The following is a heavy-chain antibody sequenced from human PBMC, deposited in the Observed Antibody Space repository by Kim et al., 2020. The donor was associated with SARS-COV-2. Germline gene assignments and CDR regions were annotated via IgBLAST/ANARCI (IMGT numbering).Heavy chain of an antibody. V-gene: IGHV3-43*02. CDR2: ISGDSGHT. J-gene: IGHJ6*02. CDR3: ANTGWTRRSDKWVYFYDMDV. CDR1: GFTFDDYA. Sequence: GGSLRLSCAASGFTFDDYAMHWVRQAPGKGLEWVSLISGDSGHTDYADSVKGRFTISRDNSKNSLYLQMNSLRNDDSALYYCANTGWTRRSDKWVYFYDMDVWGQGTTVTVSS. D-gene: IGHD6-19*01.